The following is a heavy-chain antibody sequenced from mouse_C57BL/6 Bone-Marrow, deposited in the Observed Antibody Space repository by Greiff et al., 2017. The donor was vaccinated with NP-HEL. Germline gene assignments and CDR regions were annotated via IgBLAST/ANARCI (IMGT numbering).Heavy chain of an antibody. CDR1: GFTFSSYA. J-gene: IGHJ4*01. CDR3: ARAKLFFYAMDY. D-gene: IGHD4-1*01. Sequence: EVKLMESGGGLVKPGGSLKLSCAASGFTFSSYAMSWVRQTPEKRLEWVATISDGGSYTYYPDNVKGRFTISRDNAKNNLYLQMSHLKSEDTAMYYCARAKLFFYAMDYWGQGTSVTVSS. CDR2: ISDGGSYT. V-gene: IGHV5-4*03.